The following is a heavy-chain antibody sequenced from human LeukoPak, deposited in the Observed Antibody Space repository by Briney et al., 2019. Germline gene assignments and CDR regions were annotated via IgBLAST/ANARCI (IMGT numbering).Heavy chain of an antibody. J-gene: IGHJ6*02. CDR1: GDSVSRISVA. CDR2: TYYRFKGYY. V-gene: IGHV6-1*01. CDR3: SLARSEYHYGMDV. Sequence: SQTLSLTCAISGDSVSRISVAWNWIRQSPSRGLEWLGRTYYRFKGYYEYAVSVKSRINISPDTSKNQFSLQLTSVTPEDTAVYYCSLARSEYHYGMDVWGQGTTVTVSS.